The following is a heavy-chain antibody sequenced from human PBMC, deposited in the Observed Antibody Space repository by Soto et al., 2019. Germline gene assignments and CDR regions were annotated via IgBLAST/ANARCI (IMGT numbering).Heavy chain of an antibody. Sequence: QVHLLESGPGLVKPSQTLSLTCSVSGDSISTVDYFWAWIRQPPGQALEYIGYIYKSTTTYYNPSFESRLAISLNTSKSQFSLNVTSVTAADTAVYFCARGRYCLTGRCFPNWFDSWRQGTLVTVSS. V-gene: IGHV4-30-4*01. CDR2: IYKSTTT. D-gene: IGHD2-15*01. CDR3: ARGRYCLTGRCFPNWFDS. J-gene: IGHJ5*01. CDR1: GDSISTVDYF.